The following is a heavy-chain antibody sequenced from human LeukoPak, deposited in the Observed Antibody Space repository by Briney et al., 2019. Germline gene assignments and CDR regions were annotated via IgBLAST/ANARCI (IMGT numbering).Heavy chain of an antibody. Sequence: GGSLRLSCAASGFTFSSYSMNWVRQAPGKGLEWVSSISSSSSYIYYADSVKGRFTISRDNAKNSLYLQMNSLRAEDTAVYYCARDASGVVPAALDVWGKGTMVTVSS. J-gene: IGHJ6*04. CDR1: GFTFSSYS. V-gene: IGHV3-21*01. D-gene: IGHD2-2*01. CDR2: ISSSSSYI. CDR3: ARDASGVVPAALDV.